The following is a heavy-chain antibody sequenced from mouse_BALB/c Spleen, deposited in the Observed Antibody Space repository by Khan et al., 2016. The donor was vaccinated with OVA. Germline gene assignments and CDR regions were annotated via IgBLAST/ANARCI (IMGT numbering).Heavy chain of an antibody. CDR3: ARKKYYGYAMDY. Sequence: VQLKESGPGLVKPSQSLSLTCTVTGYSITSDYAWDWIRQFPGNKLGWMGYISYGGSTSYNPSLKSRISITRDTSKNQFFLQLNSVTTEDTATYYCARKKYYGYAMDYWGQGTSVTVSS. CDR1: GYSITSDYA. V-gene: IGHV3-2*02. CDR2: ISYGGST. D-gene: IGHD1-1*01. J-gene: IGHJ4*01.